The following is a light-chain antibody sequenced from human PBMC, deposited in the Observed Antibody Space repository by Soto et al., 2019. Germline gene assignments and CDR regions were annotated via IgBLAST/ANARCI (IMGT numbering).Light chain of an antibody. CDR2: EVN. CDR3: ASFRSGTILV. Sequence: QSVLTQPASVSGSPGQSGTISCTGPRSDIGDSNFISWYQHSPGKAPRLLIYEVNTRPSGVSKRFSGSKAGNTASLTIFGLLDDDEADYFCASFRSGTILVFGSATKVTVL. V-gene: IGLV2-14*01. J-gene: IGLJ1*01. CDR1: RSDIGDSNF.